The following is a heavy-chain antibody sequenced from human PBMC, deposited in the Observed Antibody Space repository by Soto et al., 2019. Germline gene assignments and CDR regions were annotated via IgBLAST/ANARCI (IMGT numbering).Heavy chain of an antibody. CDR2: ITSKSTTI. CDR3: AREMGACSDSSCYPGPYDS. J-gene: IGHJ5*02. V-gene: IGHV3-48*02. Sequence: GGSLRLSCTASGFTFSRYAMNWVRQSPGQGLEWVSYITSKSTTIKYADSVKGRFTVSRDNAKNSLYLQLNSLRDEDTAVYYCAREMGACSDSSCYPGPYDSWGQGTLVTVS. D-gene: IGHD3-16*01. CDR1: GFTFSRYA.